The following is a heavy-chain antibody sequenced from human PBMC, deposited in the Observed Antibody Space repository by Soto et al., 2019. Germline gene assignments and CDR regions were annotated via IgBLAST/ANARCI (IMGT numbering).Heavy chain of an antibody. CDR2: ISYDGSNK. V-gene: IGHV3-30*03. J-gene: IGHJ5*02. CDR1: GFTFSSYG. CDR3: ATGGGLGNWLDP. Sequence: GSLRLSCAASGFTFSSYGMHWVRQAPGKGLEWVAVISYDGSNKYYADSVKGRFTISRDNSKNTLYLQMNSLRAEDTAVYYCATGGGLGNWLDPWGQGTLVTVSS. D-gene: IGHD1-26*01.